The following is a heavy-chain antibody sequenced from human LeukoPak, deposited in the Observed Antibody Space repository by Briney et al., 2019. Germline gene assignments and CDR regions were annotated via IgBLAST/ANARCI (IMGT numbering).Heavy chain of an antibody. D-gene: IGHD1-26*01. CDR2: FYYIRNT. J-gene: IGHJ4*02. V-gene: IGHV4-61*08. Sequence: PSETLSLTCTVSGGSVGSGGYYWSWIRQPPGGGLGWIGDFYYIRNTNYNPSLKSRVTMSLDPSKNQFSLKLNSVTAADTAVYYCARTQSQSGSYRYYFAYWGQGTLVTVSS. CDR1: GGSVGSGGYY. CDR3: ARTQSQSGSYRYYFAY.